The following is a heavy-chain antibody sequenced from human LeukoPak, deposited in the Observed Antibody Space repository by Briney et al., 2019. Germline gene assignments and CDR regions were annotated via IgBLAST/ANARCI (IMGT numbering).Heavy chain of an antibody. V-gene: IGHV4-34*01. J-gene: IGHJ4*02. D-gene: IGHD2-2*01. Sequence: SETLSLTCAVYGGSFSGDYWSWIRQPPGKGLEWIGEINHSGSTNYNPSLKSRVTISVDTPKNQFSLKLSSVTAADTAVYYCARSYAHDYWGQGTLVTVSS. CDR3: ARSYAHDY. CDR2: INHSGST. CDR1: GGSFSGDY.